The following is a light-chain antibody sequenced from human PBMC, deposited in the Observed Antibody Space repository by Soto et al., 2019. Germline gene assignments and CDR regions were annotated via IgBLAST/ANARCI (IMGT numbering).Light chain of an antibody. J-gene: IGKJ1*01. V-gene: IGKV3-15*01. CDR3: QQYNNWRA. CDR1: QSVRSN. Sequence: EVVMTQSPATLSVSPGERVTLSCRASQSVRSNLAWYQQKPGQAPRLLIYGASTRATGIPARFSGSGSGTEFTLTISSLQSEDFAVYYCQQYNNWRAFGQGTKVDIK. CDR2: GAS.